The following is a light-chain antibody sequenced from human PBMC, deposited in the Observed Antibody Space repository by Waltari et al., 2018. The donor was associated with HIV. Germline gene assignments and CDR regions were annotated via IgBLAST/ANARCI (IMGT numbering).Light chain of an antibody. CDR1: PSVLKSYSYRNY. Sequence: DIVMTQSPDSLVVSLGERATINCKSSPSVLKSYSYRNYLAWYQQKPGQRPKLLIYWASIRESGVPDRFSASGSGTDFTLTITNLQAEDVAVYYCQQYSGIPYTFGQGTKLEIK. CDR2: WAS. J-gene: IGKJ2*01. CDR3: QQYSGIPYT. V-gene: IGKV4-1*01.